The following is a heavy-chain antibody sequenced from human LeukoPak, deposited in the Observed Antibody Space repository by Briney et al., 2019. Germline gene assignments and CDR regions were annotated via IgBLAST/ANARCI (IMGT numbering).Heavy chain of an antibody. J-gene: IGHJ4*02. V-gene: IGHV3-30-3*01. CDR1: GFTFSSYT. CDR3: ARELTGYFDF. CDR2: ISYDGRKK. D-gene: IGHD7-27*01. Sequence: HPGGSLRLSCAASGFTFSSYTIHWVRQAPGKGLEWVAIISYDGRKKYYADSVKGRFTISRENSESALYLQMNSLITEDTAVYYCARELTGYFDFWGQGTLVTVSS.